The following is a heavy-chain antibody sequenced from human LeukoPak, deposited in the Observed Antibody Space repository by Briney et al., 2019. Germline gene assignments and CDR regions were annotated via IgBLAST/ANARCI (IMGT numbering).Heavy chain of an antibody. V-gene: IGHV7-4-1*02. D-gene: IGHD3-22*01. CDR2: INTNTGNP. CDR1: GYTFTSYA. Sequence: ASVKVSCKASGYTFTSYAMNWVRQAPGQGLEWMGWINTNTGNPTYAQGFTGRFVFSLDTSVSTAYLQISSLKAEDTAVYYCARTTEREIVVVITAFDYWGQGTLVTVSS. J-gene: IGHJ4*02. CDR3: ARTTEREIVVVITAFDY.